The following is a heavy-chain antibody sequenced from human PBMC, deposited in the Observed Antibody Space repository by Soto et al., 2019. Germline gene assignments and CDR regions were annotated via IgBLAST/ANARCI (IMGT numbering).Heavy chain of an antibody. CDR2: ISSSSSYI. Sequence: GGSLRLSCAASGFTFSSYSMNWVRQAPGKGLEWVSSISSSSSYIYYADSVKGRFTISRDNAKNSLYLQMNSLRAEDTAVYYCARASRSIAAAGTFDYWGQGTLVTVSS. CDR3: ARASRSIAAAGTFDY. J-gene: IGHJ4*02. D-gene: IGHD6-13*01. CDR1: GFTFSSYS. V-gene: IGHV3-21*01.